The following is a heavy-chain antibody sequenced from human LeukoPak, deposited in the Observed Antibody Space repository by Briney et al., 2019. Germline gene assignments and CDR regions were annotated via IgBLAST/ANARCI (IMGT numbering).Heavy chain of an antibody. D-gene: IGHD3-16*01. CDR3: ARFLAGGLNLFDP. Sequence: PSETLSLTCTVSSGSISGYYWSWIRQPPGKGLEWIGYIYYSGSTNYNPSLKSRVTISVDTSKNQFSLKLSSVTAADTAVYYCARFLAGGLNLFDPWGRGTLVTVSS. CDR2: IYYSGST. J-gene: IGHJ5*02. V-gene: IGHV4-59*01. CDR1: SGSISGYY.